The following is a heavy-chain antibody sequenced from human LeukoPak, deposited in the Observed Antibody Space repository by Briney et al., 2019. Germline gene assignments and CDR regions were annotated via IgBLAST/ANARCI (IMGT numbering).Heavy chain of an antibody. Sequence: GASVKVSCKASGYTFTGYYMHWVRQAPGQGLEWMGWINPNSGGTNYAQKFQGRVTMTRDTSISTAYMELSRLRSDDTAVYYCARVQVAGKGNWFDPWGQGTLVTVSS. CDR3: ARVQVAGKGNWFDP. J-gene: IGHJ5*02. CDR2: INPNSGGT. V-gene: IGHV1-2*02. CDR1: GYTFTGYY. D-gene: IGHD6-19*01.